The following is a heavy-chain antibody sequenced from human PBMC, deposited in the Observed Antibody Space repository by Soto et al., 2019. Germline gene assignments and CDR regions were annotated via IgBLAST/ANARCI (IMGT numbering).Heavy chain of an antibody. Sequence: SETLSLTCTVSGGSISSSSYYWGWIRQPPGKGLEWIGSIYYSGSTYYNPSLKSRVTISVDTSKNQFSLKLSSVTAADTAVYYCARADSRNYYYYGMDVWGQGTTVTVSS. J-gene: IGHJ6*02. CDR2: IYYSGST. CDR3: ARADSRNYYYYGMDV. D-gene: IGHD6-13*01. V-gene: IGHV4-39*01. CDR1: GGSISSSSYY.